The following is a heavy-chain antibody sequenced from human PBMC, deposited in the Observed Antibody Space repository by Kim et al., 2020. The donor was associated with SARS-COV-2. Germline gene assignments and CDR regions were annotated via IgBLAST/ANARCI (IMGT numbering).Heavy chain of an antibody. D-gene: IGHD3-3*02. J-gene: IGHJ4*02. CDR3: TTGNLAPRLQY. Sequence: SETLSLTCAVYGGSFSDNYYNWIRQPPGKGLEWIGEIHRSGSPKYNPSLKSRVTISLDTSKNQFSLKLTSVTAADTALYYCTTGNLAPRLQYWGQGALVT. CDR1: GGSFSDNY. CDR2: IHRSGSP. V-gene: IGHV4-34*01.